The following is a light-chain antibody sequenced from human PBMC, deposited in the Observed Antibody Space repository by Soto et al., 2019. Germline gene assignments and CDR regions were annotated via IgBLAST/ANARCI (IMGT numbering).Light chain of an antibody. J-gene: IGKJ5*01. V-gene: IGKV1-39*01. CDR2: AAS. CDR3: PQSYSTPIP. CDR1: QSISNY. Sequence: DIQMTQSPSSLSAAVGDRVTSTCRASQSISNYLNWYQQKPGKAPKVLIYAASNLQSGVPSRFSGSGSGTDFTLTISSLQPDDFATYHCPQSYSTPIPIGQGTRLEIK.